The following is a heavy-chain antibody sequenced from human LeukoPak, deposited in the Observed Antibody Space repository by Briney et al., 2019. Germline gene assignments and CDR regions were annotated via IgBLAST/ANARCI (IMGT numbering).Heavy chain of an antibody. CDR3: AREKTIPPPPRYYYYGMDV. D-gene: IGHD2-21*01. Sequence: GGSLRLSCAASGFTFSRYWMHWVRQAPGKGLVWVSRINNDGSETSYADSVKGRFTISRDNAKNTLYLQMNSLRVEDTAVYYCAREKTIPPPPRYYYYGMDVWGQGTTVTVSS. CDR2: INNDGSET. J-gene: IGHJ6*02. V-gene: IGHV3-74*01. CDR1: GFTFSRYW.